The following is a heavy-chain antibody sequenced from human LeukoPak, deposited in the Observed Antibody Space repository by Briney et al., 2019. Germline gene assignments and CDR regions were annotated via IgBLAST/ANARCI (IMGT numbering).Heavy chain of an antibody. V-gene: IGHV1-2*02. CDR3: ARLTTTGGY. CDR2: INPNSGGT. CDR1: GYTFTGYY. Sequence: GASVKVSCQASGYTFTGYYMYWVRQAPGQGLEWMGWINPNSGGTNYVQKFQGRVTMTRDTSISTAYMELSRLRSDDTAVYYCARLTTTGGYWGQGTLVTVSS. J-gene: IGHJ4*02. D-gene: IGHD1-14*01.